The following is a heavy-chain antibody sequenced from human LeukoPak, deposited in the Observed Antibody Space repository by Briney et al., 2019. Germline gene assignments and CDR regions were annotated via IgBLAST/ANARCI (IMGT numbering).Heavy chain of an antibody. V-gene: IGHV3-11*04. CDR1: GGSISTYY. D-gene: IGHD5-24*01. J-gene: IGHJ3*02. CDR2: ISSSGSTI. CDR3: ASGGRDGYWGAFDI. Sequence: LSLTCTVSGGSISTYYWSWIRQPPGKGLEWVSYISSSGSTIYYADSVKGRFTISRDNAKNSLYLQMNSLRAEDTAVYYCASGGRDGYWGAFDIWGQGTMVTVSS.